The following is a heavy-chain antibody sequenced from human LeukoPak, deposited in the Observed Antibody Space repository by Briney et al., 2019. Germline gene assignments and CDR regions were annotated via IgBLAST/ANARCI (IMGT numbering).Heavy chain of an antibody. J-gene: IGHJ4*02. Sequence: PSETLSLTCAVYGGSFSGYYWSWIRQPPGKGLEWIGYIYYSGSTYYNPSLKSRVTISVDTSKNQFSLKLSSVTAADTAVYYCARSYDSSGYYPHYWGQGTLVTVSS. D-gene: IGHD3-22*01. CDR3: ARSYDSSGYYPHY. CDR1: GGSFSGYY. V-gene: IGHV4-34*09. CDR2: IYYSGST.